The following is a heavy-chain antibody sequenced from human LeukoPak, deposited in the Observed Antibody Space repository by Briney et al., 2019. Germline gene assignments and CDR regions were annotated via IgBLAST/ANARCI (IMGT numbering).Heavy chain of an antibody. CDR3: ARVEPANYCSGGSCHTTTDDY. J-gene: IGHJ4*02. D-gene: IGHD2-15*01. V-gene: IGHV1-69*13. CDR1: GGTSSTYA. Sequence: SVKVSCKASGGTSSTYAISWVRQAPGQGLEWMGGIIPIFGTANYAQKFQGRVTITADESTSTAYMELSSLRSEDTAVYYCARVEPANYCSGGSCHTTTDDYWGQGTLVTVSS. CDR2: IIPIFGTA.